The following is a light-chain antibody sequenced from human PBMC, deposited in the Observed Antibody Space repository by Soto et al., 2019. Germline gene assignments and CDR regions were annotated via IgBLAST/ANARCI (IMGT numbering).Light chain of an antibody. Sequence: AIRMTQSPSSLSASTGDRVTNTCRASQGISSYLAWYQQKPGKAPKLLIYAASTLQSGVPSRFSGSGSGTDFTLTISCLQSEDFATYYCQQYYSYPPFPFGPGTKVDIK. CDR3: QQYYSYPPFP. V-gene: IGKV1-8*01. CDR1: QGISSY. CDR2: AAS. J-gene: IGKJ3*01.